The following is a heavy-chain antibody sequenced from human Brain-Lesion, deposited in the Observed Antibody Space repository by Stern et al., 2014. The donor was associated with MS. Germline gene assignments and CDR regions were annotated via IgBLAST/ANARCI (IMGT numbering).Heavy chain of an antibody. J-gene: IGHJ4*02. CDR1: GGSINSGGYY. Sequence: QLQLQESGPGLVKPSQTLPLTCTVSGGSINSGGYYWSWIRQYPGKGLEWIGYIYYTGSAYHDPSPQDRISMSIDTSKNQFSLNLNSVTAADTAVYYCARGARYSDSSGYYFYFDYWGQGTLVTVSS. V-gene: IGHV4-31*03. CDR3: ARGARYSDSSGYYFYFDY. D-gene: IGHD3-22*01. CDR2: IYYTGSA.